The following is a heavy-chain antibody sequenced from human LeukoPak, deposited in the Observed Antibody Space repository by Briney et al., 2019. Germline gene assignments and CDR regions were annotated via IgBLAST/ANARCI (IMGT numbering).Heavy chain of an antibody. CDR1: GFTFSSYA. D-gene: IGHD4-11*01. CDR2: IWPDGSKK. CDR3: ARDDSSLAPFDY. V-gene: IGHV3-33*08. Sequence: GSLRLSCAASGFTFSSYAMHWVRQAPGKGLEWVSVIWPDGSKKYYADSVKGRFTISRDNSKNTLYLQMNSLKVEDTAVYYCARDDSSLAPFDYWGQGTLVTVSS. J-gene: IGHJ4*02.